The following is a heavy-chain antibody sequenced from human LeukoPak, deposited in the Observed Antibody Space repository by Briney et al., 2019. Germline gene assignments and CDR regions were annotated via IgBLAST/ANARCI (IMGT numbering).Heavy chain of an antibody. J-gene: IGHJ4*02. CDR3: AKDRKLIASIVTS. CDR2: IGASGEST. V-gene: IGHV3-23*01. Sequence: GGSLRLSCAASGFTFSVAATTWVRQAPGKGLEWVSLIGASGESTYYADSVKGRFTISRDNSKNTLYLQMNSLRPEDTAVYYCAKDRKLIASIVTSWGQGALVTVSS. D-gene: IGHD2-8*01. CDR1: GFTFSVAA.